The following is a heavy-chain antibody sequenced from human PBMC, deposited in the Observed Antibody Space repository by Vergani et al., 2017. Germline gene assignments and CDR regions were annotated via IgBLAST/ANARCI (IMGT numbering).Heavy chain of an antibody. V-gene: IGHV4-34*01. Sequence: QVQLQQWGAGLLKPSETLSLTCAVYGGSFSGYYWSWIRQPPGKGLEWIGEINHSGSTNYNPSLKSRVTISVDRSKKQFSLKLSSVTAADTAVYYCARVRAVAGTSVVREDAFDIWGQGTMVTVSS. D-gene: IGHD6-19*01. J-gene: IGHJ3*02. CDR3: ARVRAVAGTSVVREDAFDI. CDR2: INHSGST. CDR1: GGSFSGYY.